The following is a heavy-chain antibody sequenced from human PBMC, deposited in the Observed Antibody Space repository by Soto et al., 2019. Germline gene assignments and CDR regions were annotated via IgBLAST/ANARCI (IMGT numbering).Heavy chain of an antibody. CDR2: FDPEDGET. CDR3: ATDHGPNSSGYYYRGLLGY. CDR1: GYTLTELS. V-gene: IGHV1-24*01. D-gene: IGHD3-22*01. J-gene: IGHJ4*02. Sequence: QVQLVQAGAEVKKPGASVKVSCKVSGYTLTELSMHWVRQAPGKGLAWMGGFDPEDGETIYAQKFQGRATMTEDTSTDTAYMELSSLRSEDTAVYYCATDHGPNSSGYYYRGLLGYWGQGTLVTVSS.